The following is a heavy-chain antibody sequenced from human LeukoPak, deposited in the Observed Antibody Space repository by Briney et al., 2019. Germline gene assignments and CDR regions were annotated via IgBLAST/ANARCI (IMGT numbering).Heavy chain of an antibody. J-gene: IGHJ4*02. V-gene: IGHV3-33*01. Sequence: GGSLRLSCATSGFTFTNYGMHCVRRSPGRGREWVAVIWYDGSNTYYTDSAKGRFTISRENSKHTLYPQINSLRGEVKAVFYCTGEPVEMATLFSFDYWGQGTLVTVS. CDR2: IWYDGSNT. D-gene: IGHD5-24*01. CDR1: GFTFTNYG. CDR3: TGEPVEMATLFSFDY.